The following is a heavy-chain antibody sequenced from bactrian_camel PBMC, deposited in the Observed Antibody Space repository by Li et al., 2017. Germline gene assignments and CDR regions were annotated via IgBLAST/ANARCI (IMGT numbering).Heavy chain of an antibody. D-gene: IGHD3*01. CDR2: ISSDGST. Sequence: HVQLVESGGGSVQAGGTLRLSCTASGFRFDDSDRAWWRQIPGGTVCELVATISSDGSTYYASDVEGRFTISQKKVRNELYLQMNNLKPEDTAVYYCSAPRYARNVCDRGQGTQVTVS. J-gene: IGHJ4*01. V-gene: IGHV3S55*01. CDR3: SAPRYARNVCD. CDR1: GFRFDDSD.